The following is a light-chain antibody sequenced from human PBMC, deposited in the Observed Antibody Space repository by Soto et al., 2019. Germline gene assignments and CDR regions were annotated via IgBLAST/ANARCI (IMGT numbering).Light chain of an antibody. V-gene: IGKV1-9*01. CDR1: QGISSN. Sequence: DIQLTQSPSFLSASVGDRVTITCRASQGISSNLAWYQQKPGKAPKLLIVASTLQSGVPARFSGSGSGTEFTLTISSLQPADFATYYRQLLKSYPITFGQGTRLEIK. J-gene: IGKJ5*01. CDR2: AS. CDR3: QLLKSYPIT.